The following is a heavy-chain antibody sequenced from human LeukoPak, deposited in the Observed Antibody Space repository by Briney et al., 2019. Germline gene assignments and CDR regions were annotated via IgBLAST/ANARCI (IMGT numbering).Heavy chain of an antibody. J-gene: IGHJ3*02. CDR3: ARDSNPYNWNGAWAFDI. CDR2: IIPIFGTA. D-gene: IGHD1-20*01. V-gene: IGHV1-69*05. CDR1: GRTFSSYA. Sequence: SVKVSCKASGRTFSSYAISWVRQAPGQGLEWMGRIIPIFGTANYAQKFQGRVTITTDESTSTAYMELSSLRSEDTAVYYCARDSNPYNWNGAWAFDIWGQGTMVTVSS.